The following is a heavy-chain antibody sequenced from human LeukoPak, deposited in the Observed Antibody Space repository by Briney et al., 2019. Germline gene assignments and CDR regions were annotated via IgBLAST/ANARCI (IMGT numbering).Heavy chain of an antibody. V-gene: IGHV3-9*01. CDR2: INWKTGNG. D-gene: IGHD5-24*01. CDR1: GFNFDDYA. Sequence: GRSLRLSCAVSGFNFDDYAMHRVRQAPGRGLEWVSGINWKTGNGIYADSVKGRFTISRDNAKNSLYLQMSSLRAEDTAMYYCTRRAARWQFDLWGRGTLLTVSS. CDR3: TRRAARWQFDL. J-gene: IGHJ2*01.